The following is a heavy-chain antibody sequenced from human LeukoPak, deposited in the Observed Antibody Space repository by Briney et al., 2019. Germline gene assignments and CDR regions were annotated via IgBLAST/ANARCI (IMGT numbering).Heavy chain of an antibody. J-gene: IGHJ4*02. CDR1: AFTFTTYW. V-gene: IGHV3-74*01. CDR3: ASGTNGIWSSDY. D-gene: IGHD2-8*01. Sequence: PGGSLRLSCAASAFTFTTYWMHWVRQAPGKGLVWVSRINSDGSDTTYADSVKGRFTISRDNAKNTLYLQMNSLRAEDTAVYYCASGTNGIWSSDYCGQGTLVTVSS. CDR2: INSDGSDT.